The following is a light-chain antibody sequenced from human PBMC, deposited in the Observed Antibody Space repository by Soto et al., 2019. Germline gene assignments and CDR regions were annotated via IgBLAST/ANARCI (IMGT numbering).Light chain of an antibody. CDR1: ECISSY. V-gene: IGKV1-8*01. CDR2: AAS. J-gene: IGKJ1*01. Sequence: IRSTQSPSSLSSTTGDRVTITCRACECISSYLSCYQQKPGKAPKLLFYAASTLQSGVPSRFSGSGSGTDFTLTISCLQSEDFATYYCQQYYSYPSWTFGQGTKVDTK. CDR3: QQYYSYPSWT.